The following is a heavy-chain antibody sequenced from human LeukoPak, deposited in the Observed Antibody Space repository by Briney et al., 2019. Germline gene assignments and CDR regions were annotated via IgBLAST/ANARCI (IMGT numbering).Heavy chain of an antibody. D-gene: IGHD6-25*01. CDR1: GFSFSSYR. CDR2: ISGGGTTI. V-gene: IGHV3-48*01. Sequence: PGGSLRLSCAASGFSFSSYRMKWVRQAPGKGLEWVSYISGGGTTIYYADSVKGRFTISRDNARNSLYLQMTSLRAEDTAVYYCAKDGSAASSGARDLDYWGQGTLVTVSS. CDR3: AKDGSAASSGARDLDY. J-gene: IGHJ4*02.